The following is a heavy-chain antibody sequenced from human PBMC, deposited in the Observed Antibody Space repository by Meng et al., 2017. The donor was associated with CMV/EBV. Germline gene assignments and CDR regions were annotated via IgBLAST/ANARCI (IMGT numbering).Heavy chain of an antibody. CDR1: GGTFSRYA. CDR2: IIPILGIA. CDR3: ASKLGVNYYYGMDV. D-gene: IGHD1-7*01. Sequence: SVKVSCKASGGTFSRYAISWVRQAPGQGLEWMGGIIPILGIANYAQKFQGRVTITADKSTSTNYMELSSLRSEDTAVYYCASKLGVNYYYGMDVWGQGTTVTVSS. V-gene: IGHV1-69*10. J-gene: IGHJ6*02.